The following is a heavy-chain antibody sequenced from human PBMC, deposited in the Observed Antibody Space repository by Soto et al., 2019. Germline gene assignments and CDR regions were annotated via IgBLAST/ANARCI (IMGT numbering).Heavy chain of an antibody. D-gene: IGHD3-10*01. V-gene: IGHV3-74*01. J-gene: IGHJ6*04. CDR3: ARGWFGPDV. CDR1: GFTLSGRS. CDR2: IDNAGTDS. Sequence: EGQLVESGGRLVQPGGSLRLSCAASGFTLSGRSMHWVRQAPGKGLVWVSGIDNAGTDSTYADSVKGRFTSSRDNAKNMLYLQMNSLRVEDTAVYYCARGWFGPDVWGKGTTVTVSS.